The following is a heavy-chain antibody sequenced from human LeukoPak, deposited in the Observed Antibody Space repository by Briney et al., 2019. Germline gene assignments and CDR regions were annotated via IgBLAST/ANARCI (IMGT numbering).Heavy chain of an antibody. CDR2: ISGSGGST. CDR1: GFTFSSHA. Sequence: GGSLRLSCAASGFTFSSHAMSWVRQAPGKGLEWVSAISGSGGSTYYADSVKGRFTISRDNSKNTLYLQMNSLRAEDTAVYYCAKDLVSGYDVFDIWGQGTMVTVSS. J-gene: IGHJ3*02. CDR3: AKDLVSGYDVFDI. D-gene: IGHD5-12*01. V-gene: IGHV3-23*01.